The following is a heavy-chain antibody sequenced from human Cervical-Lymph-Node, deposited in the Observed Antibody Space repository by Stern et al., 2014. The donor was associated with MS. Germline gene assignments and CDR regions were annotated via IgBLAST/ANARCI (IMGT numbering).Heavy chain of an antibody. J-gene: IGHJ6*02. CDR3: ATANYEFGYYGMDV. D-gene: IGHD3-3*01. CDR2: ISWSGTKI. Sequence: EVQLVESGGGLVQPGRSLRLSCAAAGFAFDDYAMHWVRQAPGKGLEWVSGISWSGTKIGYADSVKGRFPISRDNAKNSLFLQMNNLRAEDTALYYCATANYEFGYYGMDVWGQGTAVTVS. CDR1: GFAFDDYA. V-gene: IGHV3-9*01.